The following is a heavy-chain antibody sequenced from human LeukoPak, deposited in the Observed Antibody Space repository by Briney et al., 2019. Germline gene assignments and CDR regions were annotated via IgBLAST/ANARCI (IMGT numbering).Heavy chain of an antibody. J-gene: IGHJ4*02. CDR2: IYHSGTT. D-gene: IGHD3-3*01. CDR1: GGSISSSGYY. V-gene: IGHV4-39*07. Sequence: PSETLSLTCTVSGGSISSSGYYWGWIRQPPGKGLEWIASIYHSGTTYYNPSLKSRVTISVDTSKNQFSLKLSSVTAADTAVYYCARMSGSIFGVVYFDYWGQGTLVTVSS. CDR3: ARMSGSIFGVVYFDY.